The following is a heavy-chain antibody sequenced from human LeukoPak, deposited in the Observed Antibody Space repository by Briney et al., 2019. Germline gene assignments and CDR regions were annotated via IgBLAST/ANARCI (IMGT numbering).Heavy chain of an antibody. CDR3: ARVGGFWSGYYGY. D-gene: IGHD3-3*01. V-gene: IGHV4-34*01. CDR2: INHSGGT. Sequence: SETLSLTCAVYGGSFSGYSWNWIRQPPVKGLEWIGEINHSGGTNYNPSLKSRVTISVDTSKKQFSLKLSSVTAADTAVYYCARVGGFWSGYYGYWGQGTLVTVSS. J-gene: IGHJ4*02. CDR1: GGSFSGYS.